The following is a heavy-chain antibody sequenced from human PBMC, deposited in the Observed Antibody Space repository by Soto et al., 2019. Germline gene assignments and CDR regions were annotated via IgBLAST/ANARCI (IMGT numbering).Heavy chain of an antibody. Sequence: AGGSLRLSCAASGFTFSNAWMNWVRQAPGKGLEWVGRVKSKTDGGTIDYAAPVKGRFIISRDDSKNMLYLQMNSLKTEDSAVYYCAGQTFTIAAASYGRSNWFDPWGPGTLVTVSS. V-gene: IGHV3-15*01. CDR2: VKSKTDGGTI. J-gene: IGHJ5*02. D-gene: IGHD6-25*01. CDR1: GFTFSNAW. CDR3: AGQTFTIAAASYGRSNWFDP.